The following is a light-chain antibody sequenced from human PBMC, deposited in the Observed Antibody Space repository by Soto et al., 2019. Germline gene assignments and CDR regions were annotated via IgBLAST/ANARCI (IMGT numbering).Light chain of an antibody. CDR2: NNN. J-gene: IGLJ1*01. CDR1: TSNIGSNS. CDR3: AAWDSSRSAGDFV. V-gene: IGLV1-44*01. Sequence: QSVLTQPPSASGTPGQRVTISCSGSTSNIGSNSVNWYQQVPGTAPKLLIDNNNQRPSGVPDRLSASKSGTSASLAISGLQSEDEAHYYCAAWDSSRSAGDFVFGTGTKLTVL.